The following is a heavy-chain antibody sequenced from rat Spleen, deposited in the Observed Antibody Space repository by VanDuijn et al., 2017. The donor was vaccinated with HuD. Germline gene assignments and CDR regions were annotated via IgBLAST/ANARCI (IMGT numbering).Heavy chain of an antibody. J-gene: IGHJ4*01. Sequence: EVQLVESGGGLVQPGRSLKLSCVASGFTFNNYWMTWIRQAPGKGLEWVASITNTGGSIYYPDSVKGRFTVSRDNAKSTLYLQMDSLRSEDTATYYCARWGNYDYVMDAWGQGASVTVSS. CDR1: GFTFNNYW. V-gene: IGHV5-31*01. CDR2: ITNTGGSI. CDR3: ARWGNYDYVMDA. D-gene: IGHD1-10*01.